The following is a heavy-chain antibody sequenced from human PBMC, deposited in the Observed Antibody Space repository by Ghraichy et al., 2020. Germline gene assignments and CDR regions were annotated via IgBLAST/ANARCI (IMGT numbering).Heavy chain of an antibody. CDR3: GRDESLGHNFWGTAFDI. CDR2: ISGRADYR. CDR1: GFTFSSYT. J-gene: IGHJ6*02. V-gene: IGHV3-21*01. Sequence: GGSLRLSCVGSGFTFSSYTVNWVRQAPGKGLEWVSSISGRADYRYLADSVKGRFTVSRDNDRNSIYLQMGAVTAEDSAVYFCGRDESLGHNFWGTAFDIWGRGTTVVVSS. D-gene: IGHD7-27*01.